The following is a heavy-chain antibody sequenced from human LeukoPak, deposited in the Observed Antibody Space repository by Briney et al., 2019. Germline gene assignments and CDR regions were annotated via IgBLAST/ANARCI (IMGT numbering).Heavy chain of an antibody. V-gene: IGHV3-49*04. CDR1: GFTFGDYA. CDR3: ARAPPYDFWSGYYYFDK. J-gene: IGHJ4*02. D-gene: IGHD3-3*01. Sequence: GGSLRLSCTTSGFTFGDYAMTWVRQAPGKGLEWVGFIRSKTYGGTTQYAASVKGRFTISRDDSKGIAYLQMNSLRTEDTAVYYCARAPPYDFWSGYYYFDKWGQGTLVTVSS. CDR2: IRSKTYGGTT.